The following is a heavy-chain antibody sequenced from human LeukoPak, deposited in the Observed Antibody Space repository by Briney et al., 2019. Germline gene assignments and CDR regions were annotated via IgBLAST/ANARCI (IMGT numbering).Heavy chain of an antibody. D-gene: IGHD6-13*01. CDR2: IYYSGST. CDR1: GGSISSSSYY. CDR3: AREYSSSWYNWFDP. J-gene: IGHJ5*02. Sequence: PSETLSLTCTVSGGSISSSSYYWGWIRQPPGKGLEWIGSIYYSGSTYYNPSLKSRVTISVDTSKNQFSLKVSSVTAADTAVYYCAREYSSSWYNWFDPWGQGTLVTVSS. V-gene: IGHV4-39*07.